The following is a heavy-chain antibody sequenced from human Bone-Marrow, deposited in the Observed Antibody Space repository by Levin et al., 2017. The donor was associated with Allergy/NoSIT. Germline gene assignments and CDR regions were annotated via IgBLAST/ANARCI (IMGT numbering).Heavy chain of an antibody. D-gene: IGHD3-22*01. Sequence: SCAASGFTFSSYAMYWVRQAPGKGLEWVALISYDGNKKYHADSVKGRFSISRDNSKNTLYLQMNSLRAEDTAVYYCARSQDSSGHYYYYYAMDVWGQGTTVTVSS. J-gene: IGHJ6*02. CDR3: ARSQDSSGHYYYYYAMDV. V-gene: IGHV3-30-3*01. CDR1: GFTFSSYA. CDR2: ISYDGNKK.